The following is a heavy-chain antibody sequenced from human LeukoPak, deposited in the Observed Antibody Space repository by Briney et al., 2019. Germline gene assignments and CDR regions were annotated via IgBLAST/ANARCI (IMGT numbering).Heavy chain of an antibody. CDR1: GFTFSSYG. D-gene: IGHD6-13*01. CDR3: ARTNRIGSSCIDY. V-gene: IGHV3-33*01. CDR2: IWYDGSNK. Sequence: GVSLRLSCAASGFTFSSYGMHWVRQAPGKGLEWVAVIWYDGSNKYYADSVKGRFTISRDNSKNTLYLQMNSLRAEDTAVYYCARTNRIGSSCIDYWGQGTLVTVSS. J-gene: IGHJ4*02.